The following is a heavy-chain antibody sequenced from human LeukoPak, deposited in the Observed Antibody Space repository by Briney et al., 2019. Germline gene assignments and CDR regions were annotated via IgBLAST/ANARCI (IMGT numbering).Heavy chain of an antibody. D-gene: IGHD1-26*01. CDR3: AKEEHSGSLLTLDY. V-gene: IGHV3-23*01. Sequence: PGGSLRLSCAASGFTFTSYAMSWVRQAPGKGLEWVSAVSDSGGSTYHADSVKGRFTISRDNSKNTLYLQLNSLRAEDTAVYYCAKEEHSGSLLTLDYWGQGTLVTVSS. CDR2: VSDSGGST. CDR1: GFTFTSYA. J-gene: IGHJ4*02.